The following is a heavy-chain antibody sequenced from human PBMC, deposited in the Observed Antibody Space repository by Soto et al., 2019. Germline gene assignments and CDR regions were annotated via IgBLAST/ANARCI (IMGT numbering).Heavy chain of an antibody. Sequence: ASVKVSCKASGYTFTSYDINWVRQATGQGLEWMGWMNPNSGNTGYAQKFQGRVTMTRNTSISTAYMELSSLRSEDTAVYYCALGVPMVYATPDYYYGIDVWGRGPTVTVYS. CDR1: GYTFTSYD. V-gene: IGHV1-8*01. CDR2: MNPNSGNT. J-gene: IGHJ6*02. CDR3: ALGVPMVYATPDYYYGIDV. D-gene: IGHD2-8*01.